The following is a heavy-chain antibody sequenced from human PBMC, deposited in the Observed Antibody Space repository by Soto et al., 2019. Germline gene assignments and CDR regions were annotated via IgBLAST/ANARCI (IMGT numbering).Heavy chain of an antibody. J-gene: IGHJ4*02. CDR2: ISGSGGST. D-gene: IGHD3-10*01. CDR1: GFTFSSYG. CDR3: AKQSPYTNSWYGVDY. V-gene: IGHV3-23*01. Sequence: EVQLLESGGGLVQPGGSLRLSCAASGFTFSSYGRNWVRQAPGKGLEWVSGISGSGGSTHYADSVKGRFTISRDNSKNTLYLQMNSLRAEDTAIYYCAKQSPYTNSWYGVDYWGQGTLVTVSS.